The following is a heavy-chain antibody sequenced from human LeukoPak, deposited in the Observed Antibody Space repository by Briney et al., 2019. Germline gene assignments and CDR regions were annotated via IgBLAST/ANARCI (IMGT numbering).Heavy chain of an antibody. CDR2: IYTSGST. V-gene: IGHV4-4*07. Sequence: SETLSLTCTVSGGSISSYYWSWIRQPAGKGLEWIGRIYTSGSTNYNPSLKSRVTISVDTSKNQFSLKLSSVTAADTAVYYCARVIKDSSGYYSLDYYYYMDVWGKGTTVTISS. J-gene: IGHJ6*03. CDR1: GGSISSYY. D-gene: IGHD3-22*01. CDR3: ARVIKDSSGYYSLDYYYYMDV.